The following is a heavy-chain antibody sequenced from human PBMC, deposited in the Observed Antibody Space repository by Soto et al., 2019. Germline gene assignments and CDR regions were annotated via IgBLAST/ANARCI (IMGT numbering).Heavy chain of an antibody. CDR1: GYTFTSYD. D-gene: IGHD6-13*01. J-gene: IGHJ4*02. V-gene: IGHV1-8*01. Sequence: QVQLVQSGAEVKKPGASVKVSCKASGYTFTSYDINWVRQATGQGLEWMGWMNPNSGNTGYAQKFQGRVTMNRNTSRRTAYMEQSSLGSEDAAVYYCARSGKMTRDSRGGYWGQGTLVTVSS. CDR3: ARSGKMTRDSRGGY. CDR2: MNPNSGNT.